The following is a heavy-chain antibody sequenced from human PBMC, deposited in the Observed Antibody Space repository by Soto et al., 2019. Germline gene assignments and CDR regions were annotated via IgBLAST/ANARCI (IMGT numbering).Heavy chain of an antibody. Sequence: QVQLVQSGAEVKKPGSSVKVSCKASGGTFSSYAISWVRQAPGQGLEWMGGIIPICGTANYAQKFQGRVKITADESTSTAYIELSSLRSEDTAVYYCATRLTTLTTTVVPFDYWGQGTLVTVSS. CDR3: ATRLTTLTTTVVPFDY. CDR1: GGTFSSYA. V-gene: IGHV1-69*01. CDR2: IIPICGTA. D-gene: IGHD4-17*01. J-gene: IGHJ4*02.